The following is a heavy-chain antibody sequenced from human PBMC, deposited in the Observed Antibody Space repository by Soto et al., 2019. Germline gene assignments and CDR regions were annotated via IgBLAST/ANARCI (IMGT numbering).Heavy chain of an antibody. CDR3: XXVRVRFLEWLGSEG. Sequence: QVQLVQSGAEVKKPGSSVKVSCKASGGTFSSYAISWVRQAPGQGLEWMGGIIPIFGTANYAQKFQGRVTITADEXXSXXXXXXXXXXXXDTAVXXXXXVRVRFLEWLGSEGWGQGTLVTVSS. D-gene: IGHD3-3*01. V-gene: IGHV1-69*12. CDR1: GGTFSSYA. J-gene: IGHJ4*02. CDR2: IIPIFGTA.